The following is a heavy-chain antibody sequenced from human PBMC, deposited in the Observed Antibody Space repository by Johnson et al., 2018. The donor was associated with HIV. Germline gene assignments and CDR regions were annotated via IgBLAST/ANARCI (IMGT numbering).Heavy chain of an antibody. CDR3: VRHDFVWGIYRHAFDI. Sequence: VQLVESGGRVVRRGGSLRLSCAASGITVSSNSLSWVRQAPGKGLEWVSGFHSGGSAYYTDPAKARFSISRDKSKNTLYLQMKSLRAEDTAVYYCVRHDFVWGIYRHAFDIWGQGTMVTVSS. J-gene: IGHJ3*02. V-gene: IGHV3-66*04. CDR2: FHSGGSA. CDR1: GITVSSNS. D-gene: IGHD3-16*02.